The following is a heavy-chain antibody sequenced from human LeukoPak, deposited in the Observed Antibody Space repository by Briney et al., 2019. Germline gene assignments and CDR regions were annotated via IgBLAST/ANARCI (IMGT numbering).Heavy chain of an antibody. V-gene: IGHV3-7*01. CDR2: IKEDGSEQ. J-gene: IGHJ5*01. CDR1: GFTFSICW. CDR3: PRDPVTTGTTWFYP. Sequence: GGSLRLSCAASGFTFSICWMSWVRQAPGKGLEWVATIKEDGSEQYQVDSVKGGFTISRDNAKNSLYLQINSWRADEKAVHYFPRDPVTTGTTWFYPWGQRTLVSVSS. D-gene: IGHD1-1*01.